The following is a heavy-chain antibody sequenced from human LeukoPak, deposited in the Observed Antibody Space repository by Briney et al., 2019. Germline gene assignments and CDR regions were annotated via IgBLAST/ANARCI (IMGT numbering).Heavy chain of an antibody. J-gene: IGHJ6*03. CDR1: GGSISSYY. V-gene: IGHV4-59*01. D-gene: IGHD1-26*01. CDR2: IYYSGST. Sequence: PSETLSLTCSVSGGSISSYYWSWIRQPPGKGLEWIGYIYYSGSTNYNPSLKSRVTISVDTSKNQFSLKLSSVTAADTAVYYCARGGVGAPYYYYYYYMDVWGKGTTVTVSS. CDR3: ARGGVGAPYYYYYYYMDV.